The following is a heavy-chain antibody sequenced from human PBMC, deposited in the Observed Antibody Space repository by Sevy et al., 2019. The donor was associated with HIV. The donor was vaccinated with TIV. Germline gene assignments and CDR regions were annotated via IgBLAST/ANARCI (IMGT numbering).Heavy chain of an antibody. CDR2: FFFTGST. D-gene: IGHD3-10*01. CDR1: GVAMSGSSYD. V-gene: IGHV4-39*01. J-gene: IGHJ4*02. Sequence: SETLSLTCTVSGVAMSGSSYDWGRIRQPPGKGLEWIASFFFTGSTYYNPSLKGRVTISVDTSKSQFSLKLNSVTAADTALYYCARQGGLVDRAFDYWGQGTLVTVSS. CDR3: ARQGGLVDRAFDY.